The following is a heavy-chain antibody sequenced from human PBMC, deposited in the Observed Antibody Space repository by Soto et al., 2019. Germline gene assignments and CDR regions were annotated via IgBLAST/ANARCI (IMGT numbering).Heavy chain of an antibody. D-gene: IGHD4-17*01. CDR3: VRYGDYVGYYFDY. CDR2: IYYSGTT. V-gene: IGHV4-30-4*01. J-gene: IGHJ4*02. CDR1: GGSISTENYY. Sequence: SETLSLTCTVSGGSISTENYYWSWIRQPPGKGLEWIGYIYYSGTTYYNPSLKSRVTISVDTSKNQFSLKLTSVTATDTAVYYCVRYGDYVGYYFDYWGQGTLVTVSS.